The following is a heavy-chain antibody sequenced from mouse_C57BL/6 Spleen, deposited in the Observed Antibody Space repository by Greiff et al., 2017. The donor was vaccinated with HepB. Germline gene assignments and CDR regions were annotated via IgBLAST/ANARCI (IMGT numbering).Heavy chain of an antibody. Sequence: QVQLQQPGAELVKPGASVKLSCKASGYTFTSYWMQWVKQRPGQGLEWIGEIDPSDSYTNYNQKFKGKATLTVDTSSSTAYMQLSSLTSEDSAVYYCAGWYFDVWGTGTTVTVSS. CDR2: IDPSDSYT. CDR3: AGWYFDV. CDR1: GYTFTSYW. J-gene: IGHJ1*03. V-gene: IGHV1-50*01.